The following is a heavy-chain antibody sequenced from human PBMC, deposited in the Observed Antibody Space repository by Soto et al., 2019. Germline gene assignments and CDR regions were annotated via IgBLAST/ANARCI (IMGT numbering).Heavy chain of an antibody. CDR1: GYSFTIYW. J-gene: IGHJ3*02. CDR3: ASFIGAFDI. V-gene: IGHV5-10-1*01. Sequence: PRESLNISCKGSGYSFTIYWISWVRQMPGKGLEWMGRIDPSDSYTNYSPSFQGHVTISADKSISTAYLQWSSLKASDTAMYYCASFIGAFDIWGQGTMVTVSS. CDR2: IDPSDSYT.